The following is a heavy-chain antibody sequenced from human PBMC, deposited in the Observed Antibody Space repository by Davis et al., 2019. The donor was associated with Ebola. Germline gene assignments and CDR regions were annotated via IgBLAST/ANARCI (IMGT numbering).Heavy chain of an antibody. V-gene: IGHV4-59*01. CDR3: ARGPYGKVKYQLGQLDY. CDR2: IYYSGST. D-gene: IGHD2-2*01. J-gene: IGHJ4*02. Sequence: GSLRLSCTVSGGSISSYYWSWIRQPPGKGLEWIGYIYYSGSTNYNPSLKSRVTISVDTSKNQFSLKLSSVTAADTAVYYCARGPYGKVKYQLGQLDYWGQGTLVTVSS. CDR1: GGSISSYY.